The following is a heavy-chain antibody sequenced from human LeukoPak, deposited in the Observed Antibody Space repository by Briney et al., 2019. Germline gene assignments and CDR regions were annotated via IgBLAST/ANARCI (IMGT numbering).Heavy chain of an antibody. CDR1: GFTFSSYA. Sequence: GGSLGLSCAASGFTFSSYAMSWVRQAPGKGLEWVSAISGSGGSTYYADSVKGRFTISRDNSKNTLYLQMNSLRAEDTAVYYCAKDRGSWYYFDYWGQGTLVTVSS. V-gene: IGHV3-23*01. D-gene: IGHD6-13*01. CDR3: AKDRGSWYYFDY. CDR2: ISGSGGST. J-gene: IGHJ4*02.